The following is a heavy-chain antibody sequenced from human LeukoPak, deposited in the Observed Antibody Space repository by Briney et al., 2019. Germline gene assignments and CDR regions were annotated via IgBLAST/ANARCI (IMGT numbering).Heavy chain of an antibody. J-gene: IGHJ3*02. CDR2: IYYSGST. D-gene: IGHD6-6*01. CDR1: GGSISSYY. CDR3: ARRVAARRKNLAFDI. Sequence: PSETLSLTCTVSGGSISSYYWSWIRQPPGKGLEWIGYIYYSGSTNYNPSLKSRVTISVDTSKNQFSLKLSSVTAADTAVYYCARRVAARRKNLAFDIWGQGTMVTVSS. V-gene: IGHV4-59*08.